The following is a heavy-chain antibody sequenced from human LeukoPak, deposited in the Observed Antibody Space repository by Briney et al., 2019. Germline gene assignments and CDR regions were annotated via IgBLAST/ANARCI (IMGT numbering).Heavy chain of an antibody. V-gene: IGHV1-2*06. D-gene: IGHD3-22*01. CDR3: ARTYDTRDWYFDL. Sequence: GASVKVSCKASGYTFTDYYIHWVRQAPGQGLEWMGRINPNSGGTNYAQKFQGRVTMTRDTSISTAYMDLSRLRSDDTAVYYCARTYDTRDWYFDLWGRGTLVTVSS. CDR2: INPNSGGT. CDR1: GYTFTDYY. J-gene: IGHJ2*01.